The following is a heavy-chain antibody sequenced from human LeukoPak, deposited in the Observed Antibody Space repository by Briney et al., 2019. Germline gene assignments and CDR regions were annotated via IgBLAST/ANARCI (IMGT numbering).Heavy chain of an antibody. CDR1: GYTFTIYY. D-gene: IGHD3-22*01. Sequence: ASVTVSFKGSGYTFTIYYMHWVRQAPGQGREWMGIINPSGGSTSYSQKFQGRVTMTRDSSTSTVYMELSSLRSEDTAVYYCARVLPSTYYDRGSGAFDIWGQGTMVTVSS. J-gene: IGHJ3*02. CDR3: ARVLPSTYYDRGSGAFDI. V-gene: IGHV1-46*01. CDR2: INPSGGST.